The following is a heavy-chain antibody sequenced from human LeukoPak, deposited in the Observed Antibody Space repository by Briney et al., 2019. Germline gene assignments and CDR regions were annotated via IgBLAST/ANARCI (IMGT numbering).Heavy chain of an antibody. J-gene: IGHJ4*02. CDR3: ARDRHGMSVSDYFDY. CDR2: IYTSGST. D-gene: IGHD6-19*01. V-gene: IGHV4-4*07. CDR1: GGPISDYY. Sequence: PSETLSLTCTVSGGPISDYYWSWIRQPAGKGLEWIGRIYTSGSTNYNPSLKSRVPMSVDPSKNQFSLKLSSVTAADTAVYYCARDRHGMSVSDYFDYWGQGTLVTV.